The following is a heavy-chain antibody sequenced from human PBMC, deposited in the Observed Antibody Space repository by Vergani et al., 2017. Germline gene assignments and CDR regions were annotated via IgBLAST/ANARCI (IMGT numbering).Heavy chain of an antibody. J-gene: IGHJ4*02. D-gene: IGHD3-22*01. CDR2: ISAYNGNT. Sequence: QVQLVQSGAEVKKPGASVKVSCKASGYTFTSYGISWVRQAPGQGLEWMGWISAYNGNTNYAQKLQGRVTMTTDTSTSTAYMELSRLRSDDTAVYYCARAYVLRYYYDSSGYSGNFDYWGQGTLVTVSS. CDR1: GYTFTSYG. CDR3: ARAYVLRYYYDSSGYSGNFDY. V-gene: IGHV1-18*04.